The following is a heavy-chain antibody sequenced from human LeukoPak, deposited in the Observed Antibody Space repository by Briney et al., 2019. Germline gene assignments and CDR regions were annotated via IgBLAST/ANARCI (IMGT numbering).Heavy chain of an antibody. D-gene: IGHD2-15*01. V-gene: IGHV3-74*01. J-gene: IGHJ4*02. CDR2: INGDGRST. CDR1: GFTFSTYW. Sequence: GGSLRLSCAASGFTFSTYWMHWVRQVPGKGLVWVSRINGDGRSTSYADSVKGRFTISRDNSKSTLCLQMNSLRAEDTAVYYCAKQLGYCSDGSCYFPYWGQGTLVTVSS. CDR3: AKQLGYCSDGSCYFPY.